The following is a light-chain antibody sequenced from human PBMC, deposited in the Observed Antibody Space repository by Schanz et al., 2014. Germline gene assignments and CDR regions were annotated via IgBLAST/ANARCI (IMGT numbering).Light chain of an antibody. CDR2: DAS. V-gene: IGKV3-20*01. Sequence: EIVMTQSPATLSLSPGERATLSCRASQSVSTYLAWYQQKPGQTPRLLIYDASNRATGIADRFSGSGSGTDFSLTISRLEPEDFAVYYCQQYGTSITFGQGTRLEIK. J-gene: IGKJ5*01. CDR3: QQYGTSIT. CDR1: QSVSTY.